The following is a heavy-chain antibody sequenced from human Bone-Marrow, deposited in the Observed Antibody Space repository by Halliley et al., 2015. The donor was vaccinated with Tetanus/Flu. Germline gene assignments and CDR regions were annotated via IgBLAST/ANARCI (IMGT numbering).Heavy chain of an antibody. D-gene: IGHD3-3*01. V-gene: IGHV3-30*02. CDR3: AKDSRASGFDYWSGHPGYFEY. CDR2: DGSIK. J-gene: IGHJ4*02. Sequence: DGSIKYDADSVKGRFSFSRDNSKNILYLQMNSLRTEDTAVYYCAKDSRASGFDYWSGHPGYFEYWGQGTLVTVSS.